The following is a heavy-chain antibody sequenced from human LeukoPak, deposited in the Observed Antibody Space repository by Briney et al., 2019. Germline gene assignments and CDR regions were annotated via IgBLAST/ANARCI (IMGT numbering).Heavy chain of an antibody. CDR3: ARTSGSLPYYYYYYMDV. V-gene: IGHV4-30-4*08. D-gene: IGHD1-26*01. Sequence: SETLSLTCTVSGGSISSGDYYWSWIRQPPRKGLEWIGCIYYSGSTYYNPSLKSRVTISVDTSKNQFSLKLSSVTAADTAVYYCARTSGSLPYYYYYYMDVWGKGTTVTVSS. J-gene: IGHJ6*03. CDR1: GGSISSGDYY. CDR2: IYYSGST.